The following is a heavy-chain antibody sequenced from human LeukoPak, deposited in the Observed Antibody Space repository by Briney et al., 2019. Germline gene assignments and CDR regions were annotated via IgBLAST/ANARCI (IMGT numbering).Heavy chain of an antibody. D-gene: IGHD3-10*01. J-gene: IGHJ6*03. CDR1: AYSISSGYY. V-gene: IGHV4-38-2*02. CDR2: IYHSGIT. Sequence: PSETLSLACTVSAYSISSGYYWGWIRQPPGKGLEWIGSIYHSGITHYNPSLKSRVTISVDTSKNQFSLKLNSVTAADTAVYYCARDRSAWARGGYYYYMDVWGKGTTVTVSS. CDR3: ARDRSAWARGGYYYYMDV.